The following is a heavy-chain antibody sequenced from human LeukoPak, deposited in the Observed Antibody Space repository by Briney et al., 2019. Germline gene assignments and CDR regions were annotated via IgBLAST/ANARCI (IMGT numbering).Heavy chain of an antibody. V-gene: IGHV4-34*01. Sequence: SETLSLTCAVYGGSFSGYYWSWIRQPPGKGLEWIGEINHSGSTNYNPSLKSRVTISVDTSKNQFSLKLSSVTAADTAVYYCARTHYSSSWYWGQGTLVTVSS. CDR3: ARTHYSSSWY. CDR1: GGSFSGYY. CDR2: INHSGST. D-gene: IGHD6-13*01. J-gene: IGHJ4*02.